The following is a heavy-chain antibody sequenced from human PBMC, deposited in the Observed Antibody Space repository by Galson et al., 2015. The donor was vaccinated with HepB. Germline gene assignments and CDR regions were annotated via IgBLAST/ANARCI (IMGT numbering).Heavy chain of an antibody. Sequence: SLRLSCAASGFIFSNYAMNWVRRAPGKGLEWVASISSSSAYIYYADSLKGRFTISRDNAKNSLYLQMKSLGAEDTAIYYCAREVVGTTRGLDHWGQGTLVTVSS. D-gene: IGHD1-26*01. CDR3: AREVVGTTRGLDH. J-gene: IGHJ4*02. CDR1: GFIFSNYA. V-gene: IGHV3-21*01. CDR2: ISSSSAYI.